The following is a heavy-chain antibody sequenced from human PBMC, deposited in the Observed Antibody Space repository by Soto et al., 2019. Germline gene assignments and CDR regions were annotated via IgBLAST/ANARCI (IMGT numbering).Heavy chain of an antibody. J-gene: IGHJ4*02. CDR3: ARDPELRGYFDY. D-gene: IGHD1-26*01. Sequence: QVQLQESGPGLVKPSETLSLTCTVSGDSITTYYWSWIRQPPGKGLEWIGCFYYSGGTNYNPSLKTRVNISIDTSKHKFYLKLSSVTAADTAVYYCARDPELRGYFDYWGQGTLVTVSS. CDR1: GDSITTYY. V-gene: IGHV4-59*01. CDR2: FYYSGGT.